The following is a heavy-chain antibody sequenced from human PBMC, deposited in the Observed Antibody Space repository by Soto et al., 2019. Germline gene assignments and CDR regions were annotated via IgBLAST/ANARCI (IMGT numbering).Heavy chain of an antibody. J-gene: IGHJ4*02. D-gene: IGHD6-19*01. V-gene: IGHV4-4*02. CDR2: IYYTEAV. Sequence: PSVSLSLTCFVSVASISSLNWWTWVRQPPGGGLEWIGEIYYTEAVRYNPSLKNRGSWSVDKPMNQFSLQLLSVTAADTEVYDWARYLRRSWRIEVWGQGILGT. CDR3: ARYLRRSWRIEV. CDR1: VASISSLNW.